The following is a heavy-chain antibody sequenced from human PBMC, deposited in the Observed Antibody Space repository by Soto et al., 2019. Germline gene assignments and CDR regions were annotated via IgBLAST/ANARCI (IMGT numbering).Heavy chain of an antibody. CDR3: AKDRGSRSKEAQIDY. CDR2: ISGSGGST. D-gene: IGHD2-15*01. V-gene: IGHV3-23*01. CDR1: GFTFSSYA. J-gene: IGHJ4*02. Sequence: PGGSLRLSCAASGFTFSSYAMSWVRQAPGKGLEWVSAISGSGGSTYYADSVKGRFTISRDNSKNTLYLQMNSLRAEDTAVYYCAKDRGSRSKEAQIDYWGQGTLVTVSS.